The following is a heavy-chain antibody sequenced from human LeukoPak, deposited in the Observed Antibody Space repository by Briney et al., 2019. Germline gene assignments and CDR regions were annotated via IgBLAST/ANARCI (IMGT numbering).Heavy chain of an antibody. D-gene: IGHD1-26*01. CDR1: VFTFRIYN. CDR3: ARVGGSHSNDY. CDR2: ISISRNYI. Sequence: GGSLRLPCAASVFTFRIYNMMWVRHAPGKGLECVSSISISRNYIYYAASVKGRFTISRDNAKNSLYLQMNSLRAEDTAVYYWARVGGSHSNDYWGQGTLVTVCS. V-gene: IGHV3-21*01. J-gene: IGHJ4*02.